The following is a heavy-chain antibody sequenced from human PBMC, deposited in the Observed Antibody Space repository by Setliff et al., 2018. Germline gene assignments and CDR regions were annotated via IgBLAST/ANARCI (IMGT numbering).Heavy chain of an antibody. CDR3: AAVAVAKVDF. CDR2: IAYSGTT. V-gene: IGHV4-61*01. D-gene: IGHD2-2*01. J-gene: IGHJ4*02. CDR1: GYSISSGYI. Sequence: PSETLSLTCTVSGYSISSGYIWTGIRQPPGKGLEWIGYIAYSGTTNYNPSLNSRVIISLDTSRRQLSLNLSSVTAADTAVYYWAAVAVAKVDFWGQGTLVTVSS.